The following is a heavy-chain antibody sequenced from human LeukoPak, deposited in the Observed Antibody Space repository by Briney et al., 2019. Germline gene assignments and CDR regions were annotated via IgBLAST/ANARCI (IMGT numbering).Heavy chain of an antibody. CDR2: IYYSGST. D-gene: IGHD1-26*01. CDR3: ARYVRNSGTFYLDY. Sequence: SETLSLTCTVSGVSISSGYWSWIRQPPGKGLEWIGYIYYSGSTNYNPSLESRVSMSLDTSKPQFSLNLRSVTAADTAVYYCARYVRNSGTFYLDYWGQGTLVTVSS. CDR1: GVSISSGY. J-gene: IGHJ4*02. V-gene: IGHV4-59*01.